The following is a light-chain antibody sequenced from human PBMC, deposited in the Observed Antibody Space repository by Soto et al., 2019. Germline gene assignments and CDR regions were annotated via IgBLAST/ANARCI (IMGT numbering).Light chain of an antibody. J-gene: IGKJ5*01. V-gene: IGKV2D-29*02. CDR3: MQSTQLPPT. Sequence: DVVMTQTPLSLSVTPGQPASISCKSGQSLLHITGETFLFWYLQKPGQSPQLLIYEVSTRVSGVPDRFSGSGSGTDFTLEISRVETDDVGIYYCMQSTQLPPTLGQGTRLEIK. CDR1: QSLLHITGETF. CDR2: EVS.